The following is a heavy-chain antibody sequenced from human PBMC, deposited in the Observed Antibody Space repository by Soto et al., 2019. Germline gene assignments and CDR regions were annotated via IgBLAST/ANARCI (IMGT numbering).Heavy chain of an antibody. J-gene: IGHJ4*02. D-gene: IGHD1-26*01. Sequence: GGSLRLSCAACGFTFSGYWMHWLRQAPGKGLVWVSRINSDGSSTSYADSVKGRFTISRDNAKNTLYLQMNSLRAEDRAVYYCARFRELWREPYFDYWGQGTLVTVSS. CDR3: ARFRELWREPYFDY. CDR1: GFTFSGYW. CDR2: INSDGSST. V-gene: IGHV3-74*01.